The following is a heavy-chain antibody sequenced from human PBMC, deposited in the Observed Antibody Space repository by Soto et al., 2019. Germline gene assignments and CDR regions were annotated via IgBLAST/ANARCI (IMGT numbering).Heavy chain of an antibody. CDR3: AHSSRTFNALYYYYGMDV. Sequence: QITLKESGPTLVKPTQTLTLTCTFSGFSLSTSGVGVGWIRQPPGKALEWLALIYWDDDKRYSPSLKSRLTTTKDTSKNQVVLTMTNMDPVDTATYYCAHSSRTFNALYYYYGMDVWGQGTTVTVSS. V-gene: IGHV2-5*02. CDR2: IYWDDDK. D-gene: IGHD1-7*01. CDR1: GFSLSTSGVG. J-gene: IGHJ6*02.